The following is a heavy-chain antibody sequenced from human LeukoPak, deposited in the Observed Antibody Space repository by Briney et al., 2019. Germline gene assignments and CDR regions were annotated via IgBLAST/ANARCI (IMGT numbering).Heavy chain of an antibody. CDR2: ISWNSGTT. D-gene: IGHD6-13*01. CDR3: AKARLAAAGTAHFDY. CDR1: GFIFTDYA. Sequence: GRSLRLSCAAPGFIFTDYAINWVRQAPGKGLEWVSGISWNSGTTGYADSVTGRFTISRDNAKNSLYLQLNSLRAEDTALYYCAKARLAAAGTAHFDYWGQGTLVTVSS. V-gene: IGHV3-9*01. J-gene: IGHJ4*02.